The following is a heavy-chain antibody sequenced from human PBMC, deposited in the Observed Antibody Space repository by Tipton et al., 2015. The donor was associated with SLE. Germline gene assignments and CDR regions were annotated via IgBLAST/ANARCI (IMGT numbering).Heavy chain of an antibody. CDR3: AKDQRLWLTGTFDS. J-gene: IGHJ4*02. V-gene: IGHV3-23*01. CDR1: GFPFYSHT. CDR2: ISSSDGSA. D-gene: IGHD5-12*01. Sequence: SLRLSCAATGFPFYSHTMSWVRQAPGKGLEWVATISSSDGSAYYVDSVKGRFTISRDNSEDALYLQMNSLRADDTAVYYCAKDQRLWLTGTFDSWGQGTLVTVSS.